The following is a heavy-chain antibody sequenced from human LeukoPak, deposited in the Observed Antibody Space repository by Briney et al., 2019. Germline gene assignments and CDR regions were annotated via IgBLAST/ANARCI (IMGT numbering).Heavy chain of an antibody. J-gene: IGHJ3*02. CDR3: AREYYYDSSGYYQDAFDI. CDR2: IYYSGST. D-gene: IGHD3-22*01. V-gene: IGHV4-39*07. CDR1: GGSISSSSYY. Sequence: SETLSLTCTVSGGSISSSSYYWGWIRQPPGKGLEWIGSIYYSGSTYYNPSLKSRVTISVDTSKNQSSLKLSSVTAADTAVYYCAREYYYDSSGYYQDAFDIWGQGTMVTVSS.